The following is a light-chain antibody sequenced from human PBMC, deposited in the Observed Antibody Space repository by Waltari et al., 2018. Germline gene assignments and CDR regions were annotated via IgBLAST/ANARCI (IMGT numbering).Light chain of an antibody. CDR2: GAS. CDR1: QSVGGT. J-gene: IGKJ1*01. Sequence: IVLTQPPATLSLSPGERAPLSCRASQSVGGTLAWYQQKPGQAPRLLMYGASIRAPGTPDRFSGTGSGTDFSLTISRLEPEDFAVYYCQHYVRLPATFGQGTKVEIK. CDR3: QHYVRLPAT. V-gene: IGKV3-20*01.